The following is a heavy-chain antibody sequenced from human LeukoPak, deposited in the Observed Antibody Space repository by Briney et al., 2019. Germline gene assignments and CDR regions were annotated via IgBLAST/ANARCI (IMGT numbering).Heavy chain of an antibody. CDR2: IKQDGSEK. CDR3: AKDPYDYVWGSFSIYYMDV. Sequence: GGSLRLSCAASGFTFSSYWMSWVRQAPGKGLEWVANIKQDGSEKYYVDSVKGRFTISRDNAKNSLYLQMNSLRAEDTAVYYCAKDPYDYVWGSFSIYYMDVWGKGTTVTISS. J-gene: IGHJ6*03. CDR1: GFTFSSYW. D-gene: IGHD3-16*01. V-gene: IGHV3-7*01.